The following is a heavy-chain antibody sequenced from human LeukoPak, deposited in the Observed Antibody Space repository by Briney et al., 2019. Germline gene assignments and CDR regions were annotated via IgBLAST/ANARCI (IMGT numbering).Heavy chain of an antibody. CDR3: ARDRHMSASQATYFYCVDF. CDR2: LSAYNGDT. J-gene: IGHJ6*03. Sequence: ASVKVSCKTSGFTFINYVITWVRQAPGQGLEWIGWLSAYNGDTKYAQNLQGRVTMTTDTFTNTAYMELTRLRSDDTAVYYCARDRHMSASQATYFYCVDFWGKGTTVTVSS. CDR1: GFTFINYV. V-gene: IGHV1-18*01.